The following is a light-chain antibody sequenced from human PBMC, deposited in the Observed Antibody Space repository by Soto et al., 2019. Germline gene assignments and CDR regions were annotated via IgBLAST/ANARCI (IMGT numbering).Light chain of an antibody. CDR2: AAS. V-gene: IGKV1-39*01. CDR3: QQRYSTPPT. J-gene: IGKJ1*01. CDR1: QTISSY. Sequence: DIQMTQSPSSLSASVGDRVAITCRASQTISSYLNWYQQKPGKAPKLLIYAASSLQSGVPSRFSGSGSGTDFTLTISSLPPEDSETYYCQQRYSTPPTFGQGTKVEI.